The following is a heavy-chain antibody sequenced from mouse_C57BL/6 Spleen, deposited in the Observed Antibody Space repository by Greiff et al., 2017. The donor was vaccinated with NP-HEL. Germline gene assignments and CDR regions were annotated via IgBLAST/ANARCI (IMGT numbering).Heavy chain of an antibody. CDR1: GFTFSDYG. D-gene: IGHD1-1*01. CDR3: ARTLYGSDWYFDV. Sequence: EVQLVESGGGLVQPGGSLQLSCAASGFTFSDYGMAWVRQAPRKGPEWVAFISNLAYSIYYADTVTGRFTISRENAKNTLYLEMSSLRSEDTAMYYCARTLYGSDWYFDVWGTGTTVTVSS. J-gene: IGHJ1*03. V-gene: IGHV5-15*01. CDR2: ISNLAYSI.